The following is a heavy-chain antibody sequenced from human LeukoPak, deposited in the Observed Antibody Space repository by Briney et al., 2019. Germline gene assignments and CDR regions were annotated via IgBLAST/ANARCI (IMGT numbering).Heavy chain of an antibody. Sequence: SGTLSLTCSVSGGSISNNNWWSWVRQSPGKGLEWIGNIYHSGTTHYNPSLKSRVTISVDTSKNQFSLKLSSVAAADTAVYYCATSLPLDWYFDLWGRGTLVSVSS. J-gene: IGHJ2*01. CDR2: IYHSGTT. CDR3: ATSLPLDWYFDL. V-gene: IGHV4-4*02. CDR1: GGSISNNNW. D-gene: IGHD5/OR15-5a*01.